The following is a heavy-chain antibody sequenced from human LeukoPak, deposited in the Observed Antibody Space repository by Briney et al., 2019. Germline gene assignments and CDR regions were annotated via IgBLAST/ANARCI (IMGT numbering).Heavy chain of an antibody. CDR3: ARQWAGHFDY. V-gene: IGHV4-39*01. CDR2: IYYSGST. J-gene: IGHJ4*02. CDR1: GGSISSSSYY. D-gene: IGHD6-19*01. Sequence: SETLSLTCTVSGGSISSSSYYWGWIRQPPGKGLEWIGSIYYSGSTYYNPSLKSRVTISVDTSKNQFSLKLSSVTAADTAVYYCARQWAGHFDYWGQGTLVTVSS.